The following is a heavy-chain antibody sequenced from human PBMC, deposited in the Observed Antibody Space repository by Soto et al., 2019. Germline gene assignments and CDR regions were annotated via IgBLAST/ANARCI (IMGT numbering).Heavy chain of an antibody. Sequence: QITLKESGPTLVKPTQTLTLTCTFSGFSLSTNGVRVGWHRQPPGMALEWLAIISWDDDKRYSPSLRNRLTSTQDTSKTQVVLTMTNMDPVDTATYYCANRRALSSDWYEWFDPWGQGMLVTVSS. CDR3: ANRRALSSDWYEWFDP. CDR1: GFSLSTNGVR. V-gene: IGHV2-5*02. CDR2: ISWDDDK. D-gene: IGHD6-19*01. J-gene: IGHJ5*02.